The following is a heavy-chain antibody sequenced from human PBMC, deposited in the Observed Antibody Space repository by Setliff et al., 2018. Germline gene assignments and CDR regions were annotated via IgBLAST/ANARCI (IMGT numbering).Heavy chain of an antibody. CDR2: ISYDGSNK. CDR3: ARDFGSSVSYSYYGMDV. CDR1: GFTFSSYA. D-gene: IGHD2-15*01. V-gene: IGHV3-30-3*01. Sequence: PGGSLRLSCAASGFTFSSYAMHWVRQAPGKGLEWVAVISYDGSNKYYADSVKGRFTISRDNAKNSLYLQMNSLRAEDTAVYYCARDFGSSVSYSYYGMDVWGQGTTVTVSS. J-gene: IGHJ6*02.